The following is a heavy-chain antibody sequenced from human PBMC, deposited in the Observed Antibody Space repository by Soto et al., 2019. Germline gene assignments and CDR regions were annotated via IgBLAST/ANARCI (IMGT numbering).Heavy chain of an antibody. D-gene: IGHD3-16*01. CDR3: ARGKTNYFFNL. CDR2: IYRSGST. Sequence: QLQLQESGSGLVKPSQTLSLTCVVSGGSISRGDFSWTWIRQPPGKGLEWVGYIYRSGSTYYNPSLMSPVSISLKKSNNQFSLNLTSVTAANTAVYYSARGKTNYFFNLWGQGHLVTVAS. CDR1: GGSISRGDFS. V-gene: IGHV4-30-2*01. J-gene: IGHJ4*02.